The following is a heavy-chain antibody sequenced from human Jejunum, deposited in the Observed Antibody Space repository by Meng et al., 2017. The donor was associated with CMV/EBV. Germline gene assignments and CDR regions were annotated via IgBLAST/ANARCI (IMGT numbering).Heavy chain of an antibody. CDR2: INPNSGGT. D-gene: IGHD3-10*01. J-gene: IGHJ5*02. V-gene: IGHV1-2*02. CDR3: ARDQRRGYWFDP. CDR1: GYTFTGDY. Sequence: KASGYTFTGDYMHWVRQAPGQGLEWMGWINPNSGGTNYAQKFQGRVNMTRDTSISTAYMELSRLRSDDTAVYYCARDQRRGYWFDPWGQGTLVTVSS.